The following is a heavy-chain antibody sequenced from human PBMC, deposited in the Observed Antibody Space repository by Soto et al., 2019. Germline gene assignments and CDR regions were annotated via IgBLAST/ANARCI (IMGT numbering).Heavy chain of an antibody. Sequence: GGSLRLSCVASGFISSSYEMNWVRQAPGKGLEWISYISQGSTTIYYADSVKGRFTISRDNAKNSLFLQMSGLRVEDTATYYCARHRSPSPDYWGQGTLVTVSS. CDR1: GFISSSYE. J-gene: IGHJ4*02. V-gene: IGHV3-48*03. CDR2: ISQGSTTI. CDR3: ARHRSPSPDY.